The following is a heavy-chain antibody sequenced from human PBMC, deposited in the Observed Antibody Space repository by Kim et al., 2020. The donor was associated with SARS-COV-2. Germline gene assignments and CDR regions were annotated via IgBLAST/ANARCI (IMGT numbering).Heavy chain of an antibody. CDR2: IRSRTDGGPT. V-gene: IGHV3-15*01. Sequence: GGSLRLSCAASGFTFRKVWLSWVRQAPGKGLEWVGRIRSRTDGGPTDYAAPVKDRFIISRDDSKNTLYLQMNGLKTEDTAVYHCTTDYERIGGLCDGEICYPPSLWGQGTLVTVSS. CDR1: GFTFRKVW. CDR3: TTDYERIGGLCDGEICYPPSL. D-gene: IGHD3-16*01. J-gene: IGHJ4*02.